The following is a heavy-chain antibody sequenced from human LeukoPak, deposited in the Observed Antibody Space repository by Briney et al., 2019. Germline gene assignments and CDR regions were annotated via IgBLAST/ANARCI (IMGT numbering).Heavy chain of an antibody. V-gene: IGHV3-23*01. Sequence: GGSLRLSCAASGFTFSSFVMNWVRQAPGKGLEWVSAIGGSGASTYYAYADSVRGRFSVSRDDSKNTLYLQMNSLRAEDTAVYYCAKALPLPFDYWGQGTLVTVSS. CDR2: IGGSGAST. J-gene: IGHJ4*02. CDR1: GFTFSSFV. CDR3: AKALPLPFDY.